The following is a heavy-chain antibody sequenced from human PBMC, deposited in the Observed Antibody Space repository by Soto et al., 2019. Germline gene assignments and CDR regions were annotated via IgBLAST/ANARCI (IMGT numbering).Heavy chain of an antibody. CDR3: ARDIWSGNYKWFDS. CDR1: GFTFSSYG. V-gene: IGHV3-30*03. Sequence: QVQLVESGGGVVQPGRSLRLSCAASGFTFSSYGMHWVRQAPGKGLEWVAVISYDGGTQYYADSVKGRFSISRDNSMNTVDLHMNSLRAEDTAIYYCARDIWSGNYKWFDSWGQGTLVTVSS. J-gene: IGHJ5*01. D-gene: IGHD3-3*01. CDR2: ISYDGGTQ.